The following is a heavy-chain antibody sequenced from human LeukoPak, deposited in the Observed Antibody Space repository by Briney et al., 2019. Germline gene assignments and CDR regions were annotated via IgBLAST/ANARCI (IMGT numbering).Heavy chain of an antibody. CDR1: GFTFSSYA. CDR2: ISTSGGST. J-gene: IGHJ4*02. V-gene: IGHV3-23*01. Sequence: GGSLRLSCAASGFTFSSYAMSWVRQAPGKGLEWVSTISTSGGSTNYADSVKGRFTISRDNSKNTLFLQMNSLRAEDTAVYYCAKHLTTVVTSFAYWGQGTLVTVSS. CDR3: AKHLTTVVTSFAY. D-gene: IGHD4-23*01.